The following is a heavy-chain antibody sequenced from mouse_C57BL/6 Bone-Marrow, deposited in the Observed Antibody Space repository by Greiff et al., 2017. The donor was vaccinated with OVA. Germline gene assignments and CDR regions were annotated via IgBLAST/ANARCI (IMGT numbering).Heavy chain of an antibody. CDR3: ARDYGNLYFGY. J-gene: IGHJ2*01. CDR2: IDPSDSYT. Sequence: QVQLQQPGAELVMPGASVKLSCKASGYTFTSYWMHWVKQRPGQGLEWIGEIDPSDSYTNYNQKFKGKSTLTVDKSSSTAYMQLSSLTSEDSAVYYCARDYGNLYFGYWGQGATLTVSS. D-gene: IGHD2-1*01. V-gene: IGHV1-69*01. CDR1: GYTFTSYW.